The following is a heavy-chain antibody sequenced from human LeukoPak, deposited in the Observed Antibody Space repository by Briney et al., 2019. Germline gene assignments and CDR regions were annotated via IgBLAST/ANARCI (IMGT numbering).Heavy chain of an antibody. Sequence: GGSLRLSCEASGFTFSRYWMHWVRQAPGKGLVWVARIKSDGSRTTYADSVKGRFTISRDNAKDSLYLQMNSLRAEDTAVYHCARDPGSGYEEHFDYWGQGTLVTVSS. J-gene: IGHJ4*02. CDR2: IKSDGSRT. V-gene: IGHV3-74*01. CDR3: ARDPGSGYEEHFDY. CDR1: GFTFSRYW. D-gene: IGHD5-12*01.